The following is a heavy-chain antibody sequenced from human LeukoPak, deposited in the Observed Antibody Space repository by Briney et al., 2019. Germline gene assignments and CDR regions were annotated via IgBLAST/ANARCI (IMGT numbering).Heavy chain of an antibody. Sequence: PSETLSLTCTISGSSITSVSHYWGWIRQPPGKGLEWIGDIYYPGSTYYSPSLRSRITMSVHTSENQFSLRLNSVTAVDTAVSYCARRSGNIVGVTYEYWGQGTLVTVSS. D-gene: IGHD3-16*01. CDR1: GSSITSVSHY. CDR2: IYYPGST. J-gene: IGHJ4*02. CDR3: ARRSGNIVGVTYEY. V-gene: IGHV4-39*01.